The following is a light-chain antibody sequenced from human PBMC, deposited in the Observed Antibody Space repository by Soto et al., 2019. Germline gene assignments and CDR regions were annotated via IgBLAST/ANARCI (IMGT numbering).Light chain of an antibody. CDR1: RNDIGAYEF. J-gene: IGLJ1*01. V-gene: IGLV2-8*01. Sequence: QSALAQPPSASGSPGQSVTISCTGTRNDIGAYEFVSWYQHHPGKAPKLIIYEVVQRPSGVPDRFSGSKSGNTASLTVSGLQAADEAYYYCKSYAGSNTYVFGTGTKVTVL. CDR2: EVV. CDR3: KSYAGSNTYV.